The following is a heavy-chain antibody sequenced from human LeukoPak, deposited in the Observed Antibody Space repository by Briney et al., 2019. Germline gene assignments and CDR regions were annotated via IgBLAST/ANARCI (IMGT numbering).Heavy chain of an antibody. V-gene: IGHV4-31*03. CDR2: IYYSGST. J-gene: IGHJ4*02. CDR3: ARERYNYDSSRRFDY. Sequence: PSETLSLTCTVSGGSISSGVYYWSWSPQHPGKGLEWIGYIYYSGSTYYNSSLKSRLTISLDTSKNQFSLRLSSVTAADTAVYYCARERYNYDSSRRFDYWGQGTLVTVSS. D-gene: IGHD3-22*01. CDR1: GGSISSGVYY.